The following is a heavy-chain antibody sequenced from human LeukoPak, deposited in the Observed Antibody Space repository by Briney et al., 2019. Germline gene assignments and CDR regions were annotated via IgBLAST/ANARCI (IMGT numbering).Heavy chain of an antibody. CDR2: ISYSGST. D-gene: IGHD6-25*01. CDR1: GGSISSGGYY. V-gene: IGHV4-31*03. CDR3: ALAAALRDAFDI. Sequence: SETLSLTCTVSGGSISSGGYYWSWIRQHPGKGLEWIGYISYSGSTYYNPSLKSRVTISVDTSKNQFSLKVSFVTAADTALYYCALAAALRDAFDIWGQGTMVTVSS. J-gene: IGHJ3*02.